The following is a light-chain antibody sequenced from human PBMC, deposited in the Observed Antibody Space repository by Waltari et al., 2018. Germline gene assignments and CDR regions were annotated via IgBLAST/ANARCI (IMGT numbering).Light chain of an antibody. J-gene: IGLJ3*02. Sequence: QSVLTQPPSVSGAPGPRVTISCTGSSSNIGAGYDVHWYQQLPGTTPNLLIYVNNNQPSGVLERFSGSKCGSSASLAITGLQAEDEADYFCQSYDSGLSGHWVFGGGTKLTVL. CDR2: VNN. V-gene: IGLV1-40*01. CDR1: SSNIGAGYD. CDR3: QSYDSGLSGHWV.